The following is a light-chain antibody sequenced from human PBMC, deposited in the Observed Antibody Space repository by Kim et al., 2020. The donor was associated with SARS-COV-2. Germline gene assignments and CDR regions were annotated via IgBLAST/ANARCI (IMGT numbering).Light chain of an antibody. Sequence: EIVMTQSPATLSVSPGERATLSCRASQSVSSNSAWYQQKPGQAPRLLIYGASTRATGIPARFSGSGSGTEFTLTISSLQSEDFAVYYCQQYNNWPDTFGQGTKLEI. J-gene: IGKJ2*01. CDR3: QQYNNWPDT. V-gene: IGKV3-15*01. CDR2: GAS. CDR1: QSVSSN.